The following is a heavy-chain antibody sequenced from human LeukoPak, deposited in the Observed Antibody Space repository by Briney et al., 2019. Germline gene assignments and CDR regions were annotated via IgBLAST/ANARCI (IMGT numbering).Heavy chain of an antibody. V-gene: IGHV4-39*07. CDR3: ASPPYYYGSGSYFGY. CDR1: GGSISSSSYY. CDR2: IYYSGST. J-gene: IGHJ4*02. Sequence: SETLSLTCTVSGGSISSSSYYWGWIRQPPGKGLEWIGSIYYSGSTYYNPSLKSRVTISVDTSKNQFSLKLSSVTAADTAVYYCASPPYYYGSGSYFGYWGQGTLVTVSS. D-gene: IGHD3-10*01.